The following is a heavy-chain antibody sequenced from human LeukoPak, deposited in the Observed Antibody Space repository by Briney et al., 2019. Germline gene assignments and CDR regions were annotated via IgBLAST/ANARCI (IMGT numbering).Heavy chain of an antibody. CDR3: ALIAARPNFDY. D-gene: IGHD6-6*01. CDR2: INAGNGNT. V-gene: IGHV1-3*01. CDR1: GYTFTSYA. J-gene: IGHJ4*02. Sequence: GASVKVSCKASGYTFTSYAMHWVRQAPGQRLEWMGWINAGNGNTKCSQKFQGRVTITRDTSASTAYMELSSLRSEDTAVYYCALIAARPNFDYWGQGTLVTVSS.